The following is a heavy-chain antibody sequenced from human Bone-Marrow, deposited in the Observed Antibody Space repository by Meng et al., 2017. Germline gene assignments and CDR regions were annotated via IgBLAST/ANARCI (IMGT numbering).Heavy chain of an antibody. V-gene: IGHV4-59*01. D-gene: IGHD3-10*01. J-gene: IGHJ6*02. CDR2: IHYSGKT. Sequence: SETLSLTCTVSGDSISNYYWSWIAQPPGKELEWIGYIHYSGKTNYNPALGGRVTISVDTSRNQFSLKFNSVTAAATAVYFCAKDLGSGSWHGLDVWGHGTMVTVSS. CDR3: AKDLGSGSWHGLDV. CDR1: GDSISNYY.